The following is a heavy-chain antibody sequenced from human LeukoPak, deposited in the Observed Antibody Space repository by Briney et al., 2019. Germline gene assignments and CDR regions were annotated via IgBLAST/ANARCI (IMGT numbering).Heavy chain of an antibody. J-gene: IGHJ4*02. CDR1: GFTFSRYW. CDR2: IKVDGSEK. CDR3: AKAERIIAVAGTALDY. Sequence: GGPLRLSCVPSGFTFSRYWMSWVRPPPGKGLEWVANIKVDGSEKYYVDSVEGRFTISRDNAKNSLYLQMNSLRAEDTAVYYCAKAERIIAVAGTALDYWGQGTLSPSPQ. V-gene: IGHV3-7*03. D-gene: IGHD6-19*01.